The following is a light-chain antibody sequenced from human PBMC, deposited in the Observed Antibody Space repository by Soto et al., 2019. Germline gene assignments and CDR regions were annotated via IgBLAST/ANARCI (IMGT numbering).Light chain of an antibody. Sequence: QSALTQPRSVSGSPGQSVTISCTGTSSDVGGYNHVSWFHQHPGKAPKLLVYNVDKRPSGVPNRFSGSKSGNTASLTISGLQAEDEADYFCCSYAGIYTWVFGGGTQLTVL. J-gene: IGLJ3*02. CDR2: NVD. V-gene: IGLV2-11*01. CDR3: CSYAGIYTWV. CDR1: SSDVGGYNH.